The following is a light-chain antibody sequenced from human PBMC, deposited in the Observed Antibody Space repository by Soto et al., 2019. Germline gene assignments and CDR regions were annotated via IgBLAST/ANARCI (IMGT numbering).Light chain of an antibody. J-gene: IGLJ2*01. CDR2: DTS. CDR1: TGAVTSGHY. CDR3: LLAYNGRRI. V-gene: IGLV7-46*01. Sequence: QAVVTQESSLTVSPGGTVTLTCGSSTGAVTSGHYPYWFQQKPGQAPRTLIYDTSNTHSWTPARFSGSLLGGKAALTLSGAQPEDEAEYYCLLAYNGRRIFGGGTKSPS.